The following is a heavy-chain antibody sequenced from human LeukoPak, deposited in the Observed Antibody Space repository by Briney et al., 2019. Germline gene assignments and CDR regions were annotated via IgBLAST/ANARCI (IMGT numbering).Heavy chain of an antibody. J-gene: IGHJ5*02. CDR3: AKVAVVVAATIWFDP. CDR1: GFTFSSYA. CDR2: ISGRGGST. D-gene: IGHD2-15*01. Sequence: GGSLRLSCAASGFTFSSYAMSWVRQAPRKGLEWVSAISGRGGSTYCADCVKGRFTISRDNSKNTLYLQMNSLRAEDTAVYYCAKVAVVVAATIWFDPWGQGTLVTVSS. V-gene: IGHV3-23*01.